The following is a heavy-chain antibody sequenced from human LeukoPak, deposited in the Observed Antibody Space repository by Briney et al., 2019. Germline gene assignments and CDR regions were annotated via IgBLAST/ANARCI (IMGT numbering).Heavy chain of an antibody. D-gene: IGHD4-23*01. CDR3: AKDPDYGGIF. CDR2: ISGSGGST. V-gene: IGHV3-23*01. CDR1: GFTFSSYA. Sequence: GGSLRLSCAASGFTFSSYAMSWVRQAPGKGLEWVSAISGSGGSTYYVDSVKGRFTISRDSSKNTLYLQMNSLRAEDTAVYYCAKDPDYGGIFWGQGTLVTVSS. J-gene: IGHJ4*02.